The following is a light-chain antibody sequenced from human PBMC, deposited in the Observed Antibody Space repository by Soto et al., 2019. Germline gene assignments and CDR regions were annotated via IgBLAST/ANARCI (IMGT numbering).Light chain of an antibody. CDR3: QQYDHVRLT. CDR2: DAS. J-gene: IGKJ4*01. Sequence: DNQMTQSPSSLSASVGDRVTITCQASHDISNYLNWYQQRPGKAPKLLIYDASSLETGVPSRFSGSGSGTHFTFTISSLQPEDCATYYCQQYDHVRLTFGGGTKVEIK. V-gene: IGKV1-33*01. CDR1: HDISNY.